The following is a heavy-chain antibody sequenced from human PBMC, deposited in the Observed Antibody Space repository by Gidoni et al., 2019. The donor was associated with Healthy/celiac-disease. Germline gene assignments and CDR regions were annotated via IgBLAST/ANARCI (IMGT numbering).Heavy chain of an antibody. Sequence: EVQLVESGGGLVQPGGSLRLSCAASVFTFSSHWMHWVRQVPGKGLVWVSRINRDGSSTSYADSVKGRFTISRDNAKNTLYLQMNSLRGEDTAVYYCARRYDCGGDCPFDYWGQGTLVTVSS. V-gene: IGHV3-74*01. CDR1: VFTFSSHW. D-gene: IGHD2-21*02. J-gene: IGHJ4*02. CDR2: INRDGSST. CDR3: ARRYDCGGDCPFDY.